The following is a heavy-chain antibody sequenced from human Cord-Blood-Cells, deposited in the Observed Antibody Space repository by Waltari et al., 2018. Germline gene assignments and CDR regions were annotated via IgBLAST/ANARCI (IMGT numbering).Heavy chain of an antibody. J-gene: IGHJ4*02. CDR1: GGSFSGYL. CDR2: INNSGTT. V-gene: IGHV4-34*01. Sequence: QVQLQQWGAGLLKPSETLSLTCAVYGGSFSGYLWRWNRQPQGKGLEWIGEINNSGTTNYNPSLKSRVTISVDTSKNQFSLKLSSVTAVDTAVYYCARSRSSWYWGSAGHFDYWGQGTLVTVSS. CDR3: ARSRSSWYWGSAGHFDY. D-gene: IGHD6-13*01.